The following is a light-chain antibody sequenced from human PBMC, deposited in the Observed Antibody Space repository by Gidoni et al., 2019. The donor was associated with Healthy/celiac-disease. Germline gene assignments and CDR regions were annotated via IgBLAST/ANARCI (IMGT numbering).Light chain of an antibody. V-gene: IGKV1-39*01. CDR3: QQSYSTHRT. CDR2: DES. Sequence: DIQITHSPSALSSSVGDRVTITSRESQIISSYLNWYQQKTGKEPKHLIYDESSLQSGVPSRFSGSGSGTDLTITISSLQHEDFATYYCQQSYSTHRTFGQGTKVEIK. CDR1: QIISSY. J-gene: IGKJ1*01.